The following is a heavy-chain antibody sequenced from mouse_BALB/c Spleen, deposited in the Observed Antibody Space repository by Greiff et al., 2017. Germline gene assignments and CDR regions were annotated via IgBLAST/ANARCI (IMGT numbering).Heavy chain of an antibody. CDR3: ARLEVRGYYFDY. V-gene: IGHV1-4*01. J-gene: IGHJ2*01. CDR2: INPSSGYT. CDR1: GYTFTSYT. D-gene: IGHD2-14*01. Sequence: QVQLKESGAELARPGASVKMSCKASGYTFTSYTMHWVKQRPGQGLEWIGYINPSSGYTNYNQKFKDKATLTADKSSSTAYMQLSSLTSEDSAVYYCARLEVRGYYFDYWGQGTTLTVSS.